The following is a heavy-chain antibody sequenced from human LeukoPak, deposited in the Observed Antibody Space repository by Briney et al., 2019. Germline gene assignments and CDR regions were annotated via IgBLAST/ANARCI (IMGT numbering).Heavy chain of an antibody. D-gene: IGHD1-26*01. CDR3: ARAYSERYGLGYYYMDV. Sequence: GGSLRLSCAASAFTFSNYAIHWVRQAPGKGLEWVALISYDGSYKSYADPVKGRFTISRDNSKNTLYLQMNSLRAEDTAVYYCARAYSERYGLGYYYMDVWGKGTTVTISS. V-gene: IGHV3-30*04. CDR2: ISYDGSYK. CDR1: AFTFSNYA. J-gene: IGHJ6*03.